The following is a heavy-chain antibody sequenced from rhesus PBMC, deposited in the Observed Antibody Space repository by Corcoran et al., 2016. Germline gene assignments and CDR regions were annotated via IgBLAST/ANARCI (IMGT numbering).Heavy chain of an antibody. J-gene: IGHJ4*01. V-gene: IGHV4-127*01. CDR2: IYGGLGST. D-gene: IGHD6-31*01. Sequence: QVQLQESGPGLVKPSETLSLTCAASDYSISSGYGWGWIRQPPGKGLEWIGQIYGGLGSTDDTPSLRSRVTGSKDTSKNQFALKLSSVTAADTAVYYCARALGGIAAAGTFDYWGQGVLVTVSS. CDR3: ARALGGIAAAGTFDY. CDR1: DYSISSGYG.